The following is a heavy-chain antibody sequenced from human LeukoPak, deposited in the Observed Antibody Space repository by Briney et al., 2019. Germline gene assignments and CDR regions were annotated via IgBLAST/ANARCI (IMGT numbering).Heavy chain of an antibody. CDR3: ARHPEVEMATITFTDY. D-gene: IGHD5-24*01. Sequence: ASVKVSCKASGGTFSSYAISWVRQAPGQGLEWMGRIISILGIANYAQKFQGRVTITADKSTSTAYMELSSPRSEDTAVYYCARHPEVEMATITFTDYWGQGTLVTVSS. J-gene: IGHJ4*02. V-gene: IGHV1-69*04. CDR2: IISILGIA. CDR1: GGTFSSYA.